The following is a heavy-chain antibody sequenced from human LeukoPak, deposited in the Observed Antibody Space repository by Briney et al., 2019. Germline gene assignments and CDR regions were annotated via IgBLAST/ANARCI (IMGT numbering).Heavy chain of an antibody. CDR3: ARDLGQYYDTSDNWFDP. CDR1: GGTFSSYA. CDR2: IIPIFGTA. D-gene: IGHD3-22*01. Sequence: EASVKVSCKASGGTFSSYAISWVRQAPGQGLEWMGGIIPIFGTANYAQKFQGRVTITADESTSTAYMELSSLRAEDTAVYYCARDLGQYYDTSDNWFDPWGQGTLVTVSS. V-gene: IGHV1-69*01. J-gene: IGHJ5*02.